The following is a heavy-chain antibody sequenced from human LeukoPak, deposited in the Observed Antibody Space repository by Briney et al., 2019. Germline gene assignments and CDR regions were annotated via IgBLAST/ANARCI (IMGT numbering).Heavy chain of an antibody. CDR1: VGSFSGYY. J-gene: IGHJ6*03. Sequence: SETLSLTCAVNVGSFSGYYWNWIRQPPGKGLEWIGYIYYSGSTNYNPSLKSRVTISVDTSKNQFSVKVSSVTAADTAVYSCARITYYYYMDVWGKGTTVTVSS. CDR2: IYYSGST. CDR3: ARITYYYYMDV. V-gene: IGHV4-59*12.